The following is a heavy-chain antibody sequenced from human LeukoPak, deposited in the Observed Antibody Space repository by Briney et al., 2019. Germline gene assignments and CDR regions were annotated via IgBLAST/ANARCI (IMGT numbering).Heavy chain of an antibody. CDR1: GFTFDDYA. CDR3: AKDARLGGYDLFYFDY. D-gene: IGHD5-12*01. Sequence: GGSLRLSCAASGFTFDDYAMHWVRQAPGKGLEWVSGISWNSGSIGYADSVKGRFTISRDNAKNSLYLQMNSLRAEDTALYYCAKDARLGGYDLFYFDYWGQGTLVTVSS. CDR2: ISWNSGSI. J-gene: IGHJ4*02. V-gene: IGHV3-9*01.